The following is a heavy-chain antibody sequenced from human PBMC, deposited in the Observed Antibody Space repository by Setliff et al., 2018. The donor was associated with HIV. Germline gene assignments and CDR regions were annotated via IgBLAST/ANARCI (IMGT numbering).Heavy chain of an antibody. Sequence: SETLSLTCTVSGGSISSHYWSWIRQSPGKGLEWIGYIYTSGITNYNPSLKSRVTISVDTSKNQFSLKLNSVTAADTAVYYCATRPADSKWYGVFDYWGQGTLVTSPQ. CDR1: GGSISSHY. J-gene: IGHJ4*02. V-gene: IGHV4-4*09. CDR3: ATRPADSKWYGVFDY. D-gene: IGHD6-13*01. CDR2: IYTSGIT.